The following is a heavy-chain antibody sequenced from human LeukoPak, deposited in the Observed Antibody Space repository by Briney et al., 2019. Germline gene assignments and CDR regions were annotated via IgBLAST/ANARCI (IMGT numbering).Heavy chain of an antibody. CDR3: ARVGAADRYDAFDI. Sequence: PGRSLRLSCAASGFTFSSYGMHWVRQAPGKGLEWVAVIWYDGSNKYYADSVKGRFTISRDNSKNTLYLQMNSLRAEDTAVYYCARVGAADRYDAFDIWGQGTMVTVSS. J-gene: IGHJ3*02. D-gene: IGHD1-26*01. CDR2: IWYDGSNK. V-gene: IGHV3-33*01. CDR1: GFTFSSYG.